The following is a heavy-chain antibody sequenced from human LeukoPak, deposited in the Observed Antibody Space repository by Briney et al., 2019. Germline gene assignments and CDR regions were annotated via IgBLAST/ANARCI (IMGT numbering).Heavy chain of an antibody. CDR3: TGTVDYGDYAVGAMDY. CDR2: IRSKAYGGTT. CDR1: GFTFGDYA. Sequence: TGGSLRLSCTASGFTFGDYAMSRFRQAPGKGLEWVAFIRSKAYGGTTEYAASVKGRFTISREDSKSIAYLQMNSLKTEDTAVYYCTGTVDYGDYAVGAMDYWGQGTLVTVSS. J-gene: IGHJ4*02. D-gene: IGHD4-17*01. V-gene: IGHV3-49*03.